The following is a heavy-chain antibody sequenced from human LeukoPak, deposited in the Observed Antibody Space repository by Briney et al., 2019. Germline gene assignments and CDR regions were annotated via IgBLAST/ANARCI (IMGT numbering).Heavy chain of an antibody. CDR1: GYTFANYA. CDR2: ISVDNGNT. D-gene: IGHD2-21*02. V-gene: IGHV1-18*01. CDR3: ARANCAGDCYLKH. Sequence: ASVKVSCKAYGYTFANYAMTWVRRAPGQGLEWMGWISVDNGNTNDAQMLQGRVTMTTNTSTNTAYMELRGLRFDDTAIYYCARANCAGDCYLKHWGQGTLVTVSS. J-gene: IGHJ4*02.